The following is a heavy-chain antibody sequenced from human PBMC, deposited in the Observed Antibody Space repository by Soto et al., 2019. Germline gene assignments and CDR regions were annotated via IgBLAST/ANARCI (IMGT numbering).Heavy chain of an antibody. Sequence: ASVKVSCKASGYTFTDYTMHWVRQAPGQRLEWMGWINAVNGNTKYSQKFQGRVTITRDTSASTAYMELSSLRSEDTAVYYCARDLGYCNSTSCYDYYYYYMDVWGKGTTVTVSS. D-gene: IGHD2-2*01. CDR1: GYTFTDYT. J-gene: IGHJ6*03. CDR2: INAVNGNT. CDR3: ARDLGYCNSTSCYDYYYYYMDV. V-gene: IGHV1-3*01.